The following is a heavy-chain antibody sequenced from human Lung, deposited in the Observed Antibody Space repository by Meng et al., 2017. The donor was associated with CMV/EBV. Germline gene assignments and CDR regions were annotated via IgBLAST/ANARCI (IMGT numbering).Heavy chain of an antibody. CDR2: IYHSGST. CDR3: ASFPPPGKQWLVTDY. Sequence: GQLQESGSGLGKPSGTLSLTCAVSGGSVSSSNWWSWVRQPPGKGLEWIGEIYHSGSTNYNPSLKSRVTISVDKSKNQFSLKLSSVTAADTAVYYCASFPPPGKQWLVTDYWGQGTLVTVS. J-gene: IGHJ4*02. CDR1: GGSVSSSNW. V-gene: IGHV4-4*02. D-gene: IGHD6-19*01.